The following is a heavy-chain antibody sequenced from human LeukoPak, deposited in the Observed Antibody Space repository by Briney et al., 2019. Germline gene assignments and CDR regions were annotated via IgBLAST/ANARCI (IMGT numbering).Heavy chain of an antibody. CDR1: GFTFSSYG. Sequence: PGGSLRLSCAASGFTFSSYGMNWVRQAPGKGLEWVSSISSSSSYIYYADSVKGRFTISRDNAKNSLYLQMNSLRAEDTAVYYCARDRLYTSSTLEDYWGQGTLVTVSS. D-gene: IGHD6-6*01. J-gene: IGHJ4*02. V-gene: IGHV3-21*01. CDR2: ISSSSSYI. CDR3: ARDRLYTSSTLEDY.